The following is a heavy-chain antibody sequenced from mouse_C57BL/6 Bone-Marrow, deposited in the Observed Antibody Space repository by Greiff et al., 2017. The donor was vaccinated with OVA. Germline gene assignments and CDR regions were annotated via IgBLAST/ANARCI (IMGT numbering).Heavy chain of an antibody. V-gene: IGHV3-8*01. Sequence: EVQRVESGPGLAKPSQTLSLTCSVTGYSITSDYWNWLRKFPGNKLEYMGYISYSGSTYYNPSLKSRISITRDTSKNQYYLQLNSVTTEDTATYYCARRGYDGYSYYFDYWGQGTTLTVSS. CDR3: ARRGYDGYSYYFDY. CDR2: ISYSGST. D-gene: IGHD2-3*01. J-gene: IGHJ2*01. CDR1: GYSITSDY.